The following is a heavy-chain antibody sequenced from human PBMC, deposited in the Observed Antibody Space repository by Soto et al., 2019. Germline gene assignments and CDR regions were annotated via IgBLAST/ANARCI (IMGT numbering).Heavy chain of an antibody. D-gene: IGHD1-26*01. CDR1: GGSISSISYY. V-gene: IGHV4-39*01. CDR3: ASRYSGSYYSGGIDY. Sequence: QLQLQESGPGLVKPSETLSLTCTVSGGSISSISYYWGWLRQPTGKGLEWIGSLYYTGSTHYNLSLKSRVPGTVDTSKNQFALKLNSVTAADTAVYYCASRYSGSYYSGGIDYWGQGTLVTVSS. CDR2: LYYTGST. J-gene: IGHJ4*01.